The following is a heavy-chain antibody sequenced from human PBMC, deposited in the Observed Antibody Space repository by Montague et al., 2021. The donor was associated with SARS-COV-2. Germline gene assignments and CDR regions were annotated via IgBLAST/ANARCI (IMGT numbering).Heavy chain of an antibody. Sequence: CAISGDSVSSNGGAWNWIRQFPSRGLGWLGRTYYRSKWLYDYAVSLKSRLTIKPDTSKNQFSLQLNSVTPEDTAVYYCARDIGSAGIYYYSGMDVWGQGTTVTVSS. CDR3: ARDIGSAGIYYYSGMDV. V-gene: IGHV6-1*01. D-gene: IGHD3-10*01. CDR1: GDSVSSNGGA. J-gene: IGHJ6*02. CDR2: TYYRSKWLY.